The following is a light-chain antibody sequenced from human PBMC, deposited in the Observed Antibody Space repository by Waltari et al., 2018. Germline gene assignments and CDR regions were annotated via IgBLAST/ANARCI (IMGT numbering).Light chain of an antibody. CDR1: RSVGRS. V-gene: IGKV3-20*01. Sequence: EIVLTQSPDTLSLSPGERATISCRASRSVGRSLAWYQQKPGQAPGLLIFGASNRATCIPDRFSGIGSGTDFSLTISRLEPEDFAVYYCQHYVALPATFGQGTKVEIK. J-gene: IGKJ1*01. CDR3: QHYVALPAT. CDR2: GAS.